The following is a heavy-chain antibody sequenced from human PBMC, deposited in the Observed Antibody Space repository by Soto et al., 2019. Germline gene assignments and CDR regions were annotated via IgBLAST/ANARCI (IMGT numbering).Heavy chain of an antibody. CDR1: GGTFSSYA. CDR2: IIPIFGTA. Sequence: SVKVSCKASGGTFSSYAISWVRQAPGQGLEWMGGIIPIFGTANYAQKFQGRVTITADESTSTAYMELSSLRSEDTAVYYCASLKGHYYDSSGYYYDLWGQGTLVTVSS. V-gene: IGHV1-69*13. D-gene: IGHD3-22*01. CDR3: ASLKGHYYDSSGYYYDL. J-gene: IGHJ4*02.